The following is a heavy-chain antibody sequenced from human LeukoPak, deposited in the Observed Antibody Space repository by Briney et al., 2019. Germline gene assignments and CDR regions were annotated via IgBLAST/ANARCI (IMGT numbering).Heavy chain of an antibody. J-gene: IGHJ4*02. CDR2: INHSGST. V-gene: IGHV4-34*01. D-gene: IGHD3-10*01. Sequence: SETLSLTCAVYGGSFSGYYWSWIRQPPRKGLEWIGEINHSGSTNYNPSLKSRVTISVDTSKNQFSLKLSSVTAADTAVYYCARIEQHYYGSGSYPLIDYWGQGTLVTVSS. CDR3: ARIEQHYYGSGSYPLIDY. CDR1: GGSFSGYY.